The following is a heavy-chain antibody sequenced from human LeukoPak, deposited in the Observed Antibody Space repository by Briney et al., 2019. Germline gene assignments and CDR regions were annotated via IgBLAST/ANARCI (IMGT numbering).Heavy chain of an antibody. CDR3: ARPLYYYDSSGPRPLYYFDY. CDR1: GFTFSSHD. CDR2: ISYDGGKK. Sequence: GGSLRLSCAASGFTFSSHDMHWVRQAPGKGLEWVAFISYDGGKKDYADSVKGRFTISRDNSRNTLYLQMNSLRAEDTAVYYCARPLYYYDSSGPRPLYYFDYWGQGTLVTVSS. V-gene: IGHV3-30*03. D-gene: IGHD3-22*01. J-gene: IGHJ4*02.